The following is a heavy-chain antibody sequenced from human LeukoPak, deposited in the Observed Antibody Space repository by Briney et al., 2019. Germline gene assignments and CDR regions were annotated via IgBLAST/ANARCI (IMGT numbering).Heavy chain of an antibody. CDR3: ARGGQL. J-gene: IGHJ4*02. CDR2: ISSSSSTT. V-gene: IGHV3-48*02. D-gene: IGHD1-1*01. CDR1: GFTFSSYG. Sequence: GGSLRLSCAVSGFTFSSYGMHWVRQAPGKGLEWISHISSSSSTTSYADSVKGRFTISRDNVKESLYLQMNSLRDEDTAVYYCARGGQLGGQGTLVTVSS.